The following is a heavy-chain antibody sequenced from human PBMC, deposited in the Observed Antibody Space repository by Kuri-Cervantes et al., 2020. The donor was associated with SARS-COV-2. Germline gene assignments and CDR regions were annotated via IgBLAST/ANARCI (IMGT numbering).Heavy chain of an antibody. J-gene: IGHJ4*02. CDR1: GDSINSADYY. CDR2: IYISGST. D-gene: IGHD3-22*01. CDR3: ARGSGIWYYYDSSGSPYYFDY. Sequence: SETLSLTCTVSGDSINSADYYWTWIRQPAGKGLEWIGRIYISGSTNYNPSLKSRVTMLVDTSKNQFSLKLSSVTAADTAVYYCARGSGIWYYYDSSGSPYYFDYWGQGPRSPSPQ. V-gene: IGHV4-61*02.